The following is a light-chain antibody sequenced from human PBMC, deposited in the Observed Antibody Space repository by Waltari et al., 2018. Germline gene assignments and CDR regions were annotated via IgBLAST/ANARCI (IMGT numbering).Light chain of an antibody. CDR2: DAS. CDR1: QSVGKS. Sequence: EIVLTQSPGTLSLSPGERATLSCRASQSVGKSLAWYQQKPGQAPRLLIYDASSRATGIPDRFSGIGFGTDFSLTISRLEPEDFAVYYCQKYVSLPATFGQGTKVEIK. V-gene: IGKV3-20*01. CDR3: QKYVSLPAT. J-gene: IGKJ1*01.